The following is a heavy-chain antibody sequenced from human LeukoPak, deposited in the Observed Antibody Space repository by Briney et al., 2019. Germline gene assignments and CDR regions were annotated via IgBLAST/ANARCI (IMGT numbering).Heavy chain of an antibody. CDR3: ARRLMGDYFDS. J-gene: IGHJ4*02. CDR1: GGTFSNYA. V-gene: IGHV1-69*05. CDR2: IIPILGTA. D-gene: IGHD3-16*01. Sequence: SVKVSCKASGGTFSNYAFGWARQAPGQGLEWMGGIIPILGTANYAQMFQGRVTITTDESTRTAYMEVSNLRSEDTAVYYCARRLMGDYFDSWGQGTLVTVSS.